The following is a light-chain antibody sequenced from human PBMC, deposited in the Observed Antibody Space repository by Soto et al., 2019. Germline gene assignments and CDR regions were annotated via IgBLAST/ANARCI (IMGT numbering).Light chain of an antibody. J-gene: IGKJ1*01. CDR1: QSVSNY. CDR3: HQYGGSPQT. V-gene: IGKV3-20*01. CDR2: GAS. Sequence: EIVLTQSPGTLSLSPGERATLSCRASQSVSNYLAWYQRKPGQAPRLLIYGASSRATGIPDRFSGSGYGTDLTLTISRLEPEDFAVYYCHQYGGSPQTFGQGTKVEIK.